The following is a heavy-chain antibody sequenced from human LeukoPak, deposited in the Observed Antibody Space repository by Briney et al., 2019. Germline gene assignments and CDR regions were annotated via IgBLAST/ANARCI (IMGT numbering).Heavy chain of an antibody. CDR2: IRSKAYGGTT. D-gene: IGHD3-10*01. V-gene: IGHV3-49*03. Sequence: PGGSLRLSCTASGFTSGDYAMSWFRQAPEKGLEWGGFIRSKAYGGTTEYAASVKGRFTISRDDSKSIAYLQMNSLKTEDTAVYYCTRGGWFGELGDFDYWGQGTLVTVSS. CDR3: TRGGWFGELGDFDY. CDR1: GFTSGDYA. J-gene: IGHJ4*02.